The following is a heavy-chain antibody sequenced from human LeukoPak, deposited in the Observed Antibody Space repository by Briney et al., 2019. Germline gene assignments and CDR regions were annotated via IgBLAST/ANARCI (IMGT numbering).Heavy chain of an antibody. J-gene: IGHJ4*02. CDR2: IKSSGTTI. CDR3: ASDSRSHFDN. Sequence: GGSLRLSCAASGFTFSSYAMNWVRQAPGKGLEWVSYIKSSGTTIYYADSVRGRFTISRDNAKISLYLQMNSLRAEDTAVYYCASDSRSHFDNWGQGTLVTVSS. CDR1: GFTFSSYA. V-gene: IGHV3-48*03.